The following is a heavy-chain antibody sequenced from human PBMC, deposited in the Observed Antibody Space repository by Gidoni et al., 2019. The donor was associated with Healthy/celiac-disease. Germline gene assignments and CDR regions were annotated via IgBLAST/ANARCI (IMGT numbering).Heavy chain of an antibody. J-gene: IGHJ6*02. CDR1: GFPLTSYG. D-gene: IGHD6-19*01. Sequence: QVQLAASGGGVVQPGRSLRLSCAASGFPLTSYGMHWVRQAPGKGLEWVAVIWYDGSNKYYADSVKGRFTISRDNSKNTLYLQMNSLRAEDTAVYYCARDMAVAGNIIRYYGMDVWGQGTTVTVSS. CDR3: ARDMAVAGNIIRYYGMDV. CDR2: IWYDGSNK. V-gene: IGHV3-33*01.